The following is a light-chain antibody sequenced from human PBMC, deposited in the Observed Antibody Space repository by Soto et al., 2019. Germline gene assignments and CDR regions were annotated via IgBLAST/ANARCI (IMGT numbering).Light chain of an antibody. Sequence: QSALTQPASVPVSPGQSITISCTGTSSDVGGYNYVSWYQQHPGKAPKLMIYEVSNRPSGVSNRFSGSKSGNTASLTISGLQAEDEADYYCSSYTSSSTYVFGTGTKVTVL. CDR2: EVS. CDR1: SSDVGGYNY. J-gene: IGLJ1*01. V-gene: IGLV2-14*01. CDR3: SSYTSSSTYV.